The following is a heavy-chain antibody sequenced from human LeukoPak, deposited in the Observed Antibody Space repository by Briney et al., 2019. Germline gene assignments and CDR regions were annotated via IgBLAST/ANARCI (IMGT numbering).Heavy chain of an antibody. CDR3: AREKPVTAIPAFDY. Sequence: GGSLRLSCAASGFTFTAYTINWVRQAPGKGLEWVSYISGSTTDIYYADSVKGRFTISRDNAKRSVYLQMNSLGVEDTAVYYCAREKPVTAIPAFDYWGQGTLVTVFS. V-gene: IGHV3-21*01. CDR1: GFTFTAYT. J-gene: IGHJ4*02. CDR2: ISGSTTDI. D-gene: IGHD2-21*02.